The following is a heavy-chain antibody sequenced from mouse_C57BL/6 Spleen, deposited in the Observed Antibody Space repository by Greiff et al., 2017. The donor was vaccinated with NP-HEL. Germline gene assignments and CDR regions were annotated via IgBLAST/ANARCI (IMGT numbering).Heavy chain of an antibody. Sequence: VQLQESGAELVKPGASVKISCKASGYAFSSYWMNWVKQRPGKGLEWIGQIYPGDGDTNYNGKFKGKATLTADKSSSTAYMQLSSLTSEDSAVYFCARGDGFYYFDYWGQGTTLTVSS. CDR1: GYAFSSYW. CDR3: ARGDGFYYFDY. D-gene: IGHD1-1*01. V-gene: IGHV1-80*01. CDR2: IYPGDGDT. J-gene: IGHJ2*01.